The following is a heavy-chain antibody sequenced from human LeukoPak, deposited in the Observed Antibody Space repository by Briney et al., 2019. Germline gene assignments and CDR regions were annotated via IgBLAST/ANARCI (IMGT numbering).Heavy chain of an antibody. D-gene: IGHD6-13*01. CDR2: ISSSGRNI. CDR3: VRADPAEAGRPDY. Sequence: PGGSLRLSCAASGFTFSTYTMNWVRQAPGKGLEWVSSISSSGRNIYYADSVKGRFTISRDNSNNSLYLQMSSLRVEDTAVYYCVRADPAEAGRPDYWGQGTLVAVSS. J-gene: IGHJ4*02. CDR1: GFTFSTYT. V-gene: IGHV3-21*01.